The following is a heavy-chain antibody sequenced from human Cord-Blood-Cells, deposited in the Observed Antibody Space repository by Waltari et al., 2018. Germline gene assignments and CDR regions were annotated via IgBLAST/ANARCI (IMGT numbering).Heavy chain of an antibody. CDR1: GGPFGAYS. CDR2: INHSGST. D-gene: IGHD3-10*01. V-gene: IGHV4-34*01. J-gene: IGHJ4*02. CDR3: ARHYYYGSGSYPLFDY. Sequence: QVQLQQWGAGLLKPSETLSLTCAVHGGPFGAYSGGWTRQPPGKGLGWIGEINHSGSTNYNPSLKSRVTIAVDTSKNQCSLKLSSVTAADTAVYYCARHYYYGSGSYPLFDYWGQGTLVTVSS.